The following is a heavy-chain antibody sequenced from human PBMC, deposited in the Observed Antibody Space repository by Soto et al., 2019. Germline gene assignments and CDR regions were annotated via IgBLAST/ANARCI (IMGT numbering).Heavy chain of an antibody. V-gene: IGHV1-18*01. D-gene: IGHD2-8*02. CDR2: ISGYNGNT. J-gene: IGHJ6*02. Sequence: ASVKVSCKASGYTFTYYGINWVRQAPGQGLEWMGWISGYNGNTNYAQKFQDRATLSADTSTRTSYMEVRSLRSDDTAVYYCATAGGNYFGMDVWGQGTTVTVSS. CDR3: ATAGGNYFGMDV. CDR1: GYTFTYYG.